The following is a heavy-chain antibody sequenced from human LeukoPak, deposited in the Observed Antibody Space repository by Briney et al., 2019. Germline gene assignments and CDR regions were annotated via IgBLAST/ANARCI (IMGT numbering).Heavy chain of an antibody. D-gene: IGHD2-2*01. J-gene: IGHJ6*03. V-gene: IGHV4-31*03. CDR3: ARASGSTRPLYYMDV. CDR2: IYYSGGT. CDR1: GGSIRSGGYY. Sequence: SETLSLTCTVSGGSIRSGGYYWSWIRPHPGKGLEWIGYIYYSGGTYYNPSLKSRVTISVDTSKNQSSLKLSAVTAADTAVYYCARASGSTRPLYYMDVWGKGTTVTVSS.